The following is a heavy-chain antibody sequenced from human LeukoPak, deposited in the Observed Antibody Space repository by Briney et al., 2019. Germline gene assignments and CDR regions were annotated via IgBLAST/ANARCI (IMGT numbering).Heavy chain of an antibody. CDR1: GGSISSYY. J-gene: IGHJ3*02. CDR3: ARTSGDAFDI. Sequence: SETLSLTCTVSGGSISSYYWSWIRQPPGKGPEWIGYIYYSGSTNYNPSLKSRVTISVDTSKNQFSLKLSSVTAADTAVYYCARTSGDAFDIWGQGTMVTVSS. CDR2: IYYSGST. V-gene: IGHV4-59*01.